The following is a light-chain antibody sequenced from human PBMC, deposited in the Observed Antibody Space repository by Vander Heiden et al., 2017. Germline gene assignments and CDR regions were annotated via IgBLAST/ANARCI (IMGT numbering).Light chain of an antibody. J-gene: IGKJ1*01. V-gene: IGKV3-20*01. CDR2: GAS. CDR3: QQYGSAPVT. Sequence: EIVLPQSPGTLSLSPGESATLPCRASQSVSSSYLAWYQQTPGQAPRLLIYGASSRAPGIPDRFSGSGSGTDFTLTISRLEPEDFAVYYCQQYGSAPVTFGQGTKVEIK. CDR1: QSVSSSY.